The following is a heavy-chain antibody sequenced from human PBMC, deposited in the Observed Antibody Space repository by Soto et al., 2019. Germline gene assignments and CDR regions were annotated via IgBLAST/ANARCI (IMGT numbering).Heavy chain of an antibody. V-gene: IGHV3-7*04. Sequence: EVQLVESGGGLVQPGGSLRLSCAASGFTFSSYWMSWVRQAPGKGPEWVANIKQDGSEKYYVDSVKGRFTISRDNAKNSLYLQMNSLRAEDTAVYYCAREGCRGVMSYSRMDVWGQGTTVTVSS. CDR2: IKQDGSEK. CDR3: AREGCRGVMSYSRMDV. CDR1: GFTFSSYW. D-gene: IGHD3-10*01. J-gene: IGHJ6*02.